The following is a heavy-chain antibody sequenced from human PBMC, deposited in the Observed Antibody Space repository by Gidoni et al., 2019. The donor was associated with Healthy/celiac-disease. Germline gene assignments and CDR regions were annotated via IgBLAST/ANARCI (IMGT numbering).Heavy chain of an antibody. V-gene: IGHV3-15*01. J-gene: IGHJ4*02. CDR3: TTDLLGVTTYYFDY. CDR2: IKSKTDGGTT. Sequence: EVQLVESGGGLVKPGGSLRLSCADSGFTFSNAWMSWVRQAPGKGLEWVGRIKSKTDGGTTDYAAPVKGRFTISRDDSKNTLYLQMNSLKTEDTAVYYCTTDLLGVTTYYFDYWGQGTLVTVSS. CDR1: GFTFSNAW. D-gene: IGHD4-4*01.